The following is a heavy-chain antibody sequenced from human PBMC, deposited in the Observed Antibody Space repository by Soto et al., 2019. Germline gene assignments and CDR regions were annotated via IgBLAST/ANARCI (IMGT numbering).Heavy chain of an antibody. CDR3: ARGSCMILAVQGDAPNKYYLDS. J-gene: IGHJ4*02. CDR1: GGSFSGYY. Sequence: PSETLSLTCAVYGGSFSGYYWSWIRQPPGKGLEWIGEINHSGNINYNPSLKSRVTISVDTSKNQFSLKLRSVTAADRAIYYCARGSCMILAVQGDAPNKYYLDSWSQRSLVTAAS. D-gene: IGHD3-22*01. V-gene: IGHV4-34*01. CDR2: INHSGNI.